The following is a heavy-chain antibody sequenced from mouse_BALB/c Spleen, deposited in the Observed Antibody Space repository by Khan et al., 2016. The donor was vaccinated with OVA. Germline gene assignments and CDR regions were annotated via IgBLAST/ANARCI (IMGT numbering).Heavy chain of an antibody. CDR3: ARWVRGIDH. J-gene: IGHJ2*01. D-gene: IGHD2-14*01. Sequence: QIQLVQSGPELKKPGETVKISCKASGYSFTNYGVNWVKQAPGKDLKWMGWIKTYTGEPTYADDFKGRFAFSLETSASISYLRINNLKNAETDRYFCARWVRGIDHWGQGTTLTVSS. CDR1: GYSFTNYG. V-gene: IGHV9-3-1*01. CDR2: IKTYTGEP.